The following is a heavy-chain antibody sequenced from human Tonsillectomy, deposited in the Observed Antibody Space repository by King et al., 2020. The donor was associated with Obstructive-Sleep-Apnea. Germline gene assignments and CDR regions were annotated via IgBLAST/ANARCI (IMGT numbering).Heavy chain of an antibody. CDR3: AKDSADYVGGTLDY. Sequence: VQLVESGGGVVQPGRSLRLSCAASGFTFSSYGMHWVRQAPGKGLGWVALIRYDASNKYYADSVKGRFTISRDNSKNTLYLQMNSLRAEDTAVYYCAKDSADYVGGTLDYWGQGTLVTVSS. D-gene: IGHD4-23*01. J-gene: IGHJ4*02. CDR1: GFTFSSYG. V-gene: IGHV3-30*02. CDR2: IRYDASNK.